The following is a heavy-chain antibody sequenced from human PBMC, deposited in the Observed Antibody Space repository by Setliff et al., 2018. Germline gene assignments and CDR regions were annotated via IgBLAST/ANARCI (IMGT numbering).Heavy chain of an antibody. V-gene: IGHV2-5*02. Sequence: SGPTLVNPSETLTLTCTFSGFSITTSGVGVGWIRQPPGEALEWLAFIYWDDERTYSPSLKSRLTITKDTSKNQVVLTMTNMDPVDTATYYCAHRIGYSSSWDWFDPWGQGTLVTVSS. D-gene: IGHD6-13*01. CDR3: AHRIGYSSSWDWFDP. J-gene: IGHJ5*02. CDR2: IYWDDER. CDR1: GFSITTSGVG.